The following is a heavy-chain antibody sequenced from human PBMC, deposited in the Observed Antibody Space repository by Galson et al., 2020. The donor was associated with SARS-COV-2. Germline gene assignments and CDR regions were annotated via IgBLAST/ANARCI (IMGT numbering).Heavy chain of an antibody. CDR1: GFTFSGYS. J-gene: IGHJ6*02. Sequence: LSLTCAASGFTFSGYSMNWVRQAPGKGLEWVSYIFSSSSSILYADSVKGRFTISRDNAKNSLYLQMDSLRDEDTAVYYCARGAYYDLLTGYNYYFYGLDVWGQGTTVTVSS. CDR3: ARGAYYDLLTGYNYYFYGLDV. D-gene: IGHD3-9*01. V-gene: IGHV3-48*02. CDR2: IFSSSSSI.